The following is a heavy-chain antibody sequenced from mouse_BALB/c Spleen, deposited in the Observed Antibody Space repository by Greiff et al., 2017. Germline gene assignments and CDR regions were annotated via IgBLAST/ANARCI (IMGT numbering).Heavy chain of an antibody. Sequence: QVQLQQSGAELVRPGASVKLSCTASGYIFTSYWIHWVKQRAGQGLEWIARIYPGNGSTYYNEKFKGKATLTADKSYSTAYMQLSSMTSEDSAVYFCTRNYGHFDYWGQGTTLTVSS. J-gene: IGHJ2*01. CDR3: TRNYGHFDY. V-gene: IGHV1-76*01. CDR1: GYIFTSYW. CDR2: IYPGNGST. D-gene: IGHD1-2*01.